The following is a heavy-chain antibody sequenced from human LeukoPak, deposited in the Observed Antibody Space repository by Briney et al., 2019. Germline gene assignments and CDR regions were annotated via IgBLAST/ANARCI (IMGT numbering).Heavy chain of an antibody. CDR2: ISSNGGST. CDR1: GFTFSSYA. D-gene: IGHD3-10*01. Sequence: GGSLGLSCSASGFTFSSYAMHWVRQAPGKGLEYVSAISSNGGSTYYADSVKGRLTISRDNSKNTLYLQMSSLRAEDTAVYYCVKTSLWFGELFGFDYWGQGTLVTVSS. V-gene: IGHV3-64D*06. J-gene: IGHJ4*02. CDR3: VKTSLWFGELFGFDY.